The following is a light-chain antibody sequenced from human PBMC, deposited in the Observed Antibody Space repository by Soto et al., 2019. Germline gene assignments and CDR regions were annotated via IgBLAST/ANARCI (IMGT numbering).Light chain of an antibody. CDR2: DTT. Sequence: ETLLTQSPGTLSLSPGERATLSGRASQSVSTYLAWFQQNPGQAPRLLIFDTTNRAPGTPARFSGSGSVTDFTLTISSLEPEDFAVYYCQQRRNLPYTFGQGTKLEIK. V-gene: IGKV3-11*01. CDR1: QSVSTY. CDR3: QQRRNLPYT. J-gene: IGKJ2*01.